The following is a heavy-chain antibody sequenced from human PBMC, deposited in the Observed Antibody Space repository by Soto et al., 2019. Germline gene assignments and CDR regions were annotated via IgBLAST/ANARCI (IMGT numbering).Heavy chain of an antibody. D-gene: IGHD6-19*01. CDR2: ISGSGDST. Sequence: GGSLRLSCAASGFTFSSYAMNWVRQAPGKGLEWVSVISGSGDSTYYADSVKGRFTISRDNSKNTLYLQMNSLRAEDTAVYYCAHSSSAWYFGYWGQGTLVTVSS. J-gene: IGHJ4*02. CDR1: GFTFSSYA. V-gene: IGHV3-23*01. CDR3: AHSSSAWYFGY.